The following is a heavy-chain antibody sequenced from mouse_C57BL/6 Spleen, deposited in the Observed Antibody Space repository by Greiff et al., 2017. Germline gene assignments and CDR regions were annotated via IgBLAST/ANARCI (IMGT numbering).Heavy chain of an antibody. Sequence: VQLQQPGAELVKPGASVKLSCKASGYTFTSYWMQWVKQRPGQGLEWIGEIDPSDSYTNYNQKFKGKATLTVDTSSSTAYMQLSSLTSEDSAVYYCARGGTRAMDDWGQGTSVTVSS. CDR1: GYTFTSYW. J-gene: IGHJ4*01. D-gene: IGHD4-1*01. CDR2: IDPSDSYT. V-gene: IGHV1-50*01. CDR3: ARGGTRAMDD.